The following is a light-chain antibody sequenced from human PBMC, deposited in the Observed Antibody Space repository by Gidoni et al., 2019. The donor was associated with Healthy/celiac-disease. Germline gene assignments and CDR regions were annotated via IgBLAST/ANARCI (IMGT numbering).Light chain of an antibody. V-gene: IGKV3-20*01. J-gene: IGKJ3*01. CDR2: GAS. CDR3: QQYGSSPPVT. Sequence: EIVLTQSPGTLSLSPGERATLSCRASQSVSSSYLAWYKQKPGQAPRLLLYGASSLATGLPDRFSGSGSGPDFTLTISSLEPEDFAVYYCQQYGSSPPVTFGPGTKVDIK. CDR1: QSVSSSY.